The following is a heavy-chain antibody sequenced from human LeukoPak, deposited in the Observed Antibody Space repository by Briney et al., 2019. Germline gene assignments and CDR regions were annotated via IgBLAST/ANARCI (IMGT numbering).Heavy chain of an antibody. CDR2: INHSGST. CDR3: ARGLLLWFGEFPNAFDI. CDR1: GGSFSGYY. V-gene: IGHV4-34*01. D-gene: IGHD3-10*01. J-gene: IGHJ3*02. Sequence: PSETLSLTCAVYGGSFSGYYWSWIRQPPGKGLEWIGEINHSGSTNYNPSLKSRVTISVDTSKNQFSLKLRSVTAADTAVYYCARGLLLWFGEFPNAFDIWGQGTMVTVSS.